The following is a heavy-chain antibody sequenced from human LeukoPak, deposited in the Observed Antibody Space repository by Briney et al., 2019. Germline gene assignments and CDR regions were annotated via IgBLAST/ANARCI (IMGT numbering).Heavy chain of an antibody. CDR2: INPSGGST. CDR1: GYTFTSYY. CDR3: ARGLYSGYDSGAFDI. V-gene: IGHV1-46*01. J-gene: IGHJ3*02. Sequence: ASVKVSCKASGYTFTSYYMHWVRQAPGQGLEWMGIINPSGGSTSYAQKFQGRVTMTRDTSTSTVYMELSSLRSEDTAVYYCARGLYSGYDSGAFDIWGQGTMVTVSS. D-gene: IGHD5-12*01.